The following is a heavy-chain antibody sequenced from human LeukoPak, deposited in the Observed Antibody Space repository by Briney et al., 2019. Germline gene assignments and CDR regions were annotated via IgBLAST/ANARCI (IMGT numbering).Heavy chain of an antibody. V-gene: IGHV1-69*13. CDR2: IIPIFGTA. J-gene: IGHJ6*02. Sequence: ASVKVSCKASGGTFSSYAISWVRQAPGQGLEWMGGIIPIFGTANYAQKFQGRVTTTADESTSTAYMELSSLRSEDTAVYYCARGLNSSGWKQYYYGMDVWGQGTTVTVSS. CDR1: GGTFSSYA. CDR3: ARGLNSSGWKQYYYGMDV. D-gene: IGHD6-19*01.